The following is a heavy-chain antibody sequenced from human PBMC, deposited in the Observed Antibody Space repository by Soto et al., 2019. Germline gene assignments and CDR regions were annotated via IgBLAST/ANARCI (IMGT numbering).Heavy chain of an antibody. CDR2: ISTYNGNT. CDR3: ARRLYGDYGY. Sequence: ASVKVSCKASGYSFTTSGITWVRQAPGQGLEWMGWISTYNGNTNYAQKLQDRVTLTTDTSTSTAYMELRSLRSDDTAVYYCARRLYGDYGYWGQGTLVTVSS. J-gene: IGHJ4*02. CDR1: GYSFTTSG. V-gene: IGHV1-18*01. D-gene: IGHD4-17*01.